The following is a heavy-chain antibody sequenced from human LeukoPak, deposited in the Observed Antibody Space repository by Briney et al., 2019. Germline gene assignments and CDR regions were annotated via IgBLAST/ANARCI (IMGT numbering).Heavy chain of an antibody. CDR2: INPSGGST. D-gene: IGHD4-23*01. V-gene: IGHV1-46*01. Sequence: GASVKVSCKASGYTFTSYYMHWVRQAPGQGLEWMGIINPSGGSTSYAQKFQGRVTMTRDTSTSTAYMELSSLRSEDTAVYYCARSPDYGGNSGSRGGVDYWGQGTLVTVSS. CDR3: ARSPDYGGNSGSRGGVDY. J-gene: IGHJ4*02. CDR1: GYTFTSYY.